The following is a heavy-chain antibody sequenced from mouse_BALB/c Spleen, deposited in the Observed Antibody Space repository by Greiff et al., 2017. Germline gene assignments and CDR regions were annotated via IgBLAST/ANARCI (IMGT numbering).Heavy chain of an antibody. CDR1: GFNIKDTY. V-gene: IGHV14-3*02. CDR3: ARFEIYYGYDDAMDD. CDR2: IDPANGNT. D-gene: IGHD2-2*01. J-gene: IGHJ4*01. Sequence: EVQLQQSGAELVKPGASVKLSCTASGFNIKDTYMHWVKQRPEQGLEWIGRIDPANGNTKYDPKFQGKATITADTSSNTAYLQLSSLTSEDTAVYYCARFEIYYGYDDAMDDWGQGTAVTVSS.